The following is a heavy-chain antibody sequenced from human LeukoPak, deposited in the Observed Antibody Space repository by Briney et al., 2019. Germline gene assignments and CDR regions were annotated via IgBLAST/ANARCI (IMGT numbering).Heavy chain of an antibody. CDR1: GFTFSNYM. J-gene: IGHJ4*02. D-gene: IGHD1-20*01. CDR2: IKSDGITI. CDR3: LRDLNWSLDQ. Sequence: GGSLRLSCAASGFTFSNYMMHWVRQAPGKGLVWVSRIKSDGITITYADSVKGRFTISRDNAKNTLYLQMNSLRAEDTAVYYCLRDLNWSLDQWGRGTLVTVSS. V-gene: IGHV3-74*01.